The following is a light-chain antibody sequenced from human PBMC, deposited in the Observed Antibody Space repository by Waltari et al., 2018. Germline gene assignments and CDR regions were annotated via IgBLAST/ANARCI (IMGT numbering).Light chain of an antibody. CDR3: QKYNRAPFT. J-gene: IGKJ3*01. CDR1: QGISTY. CDR2: AAS. V-gene: IGKV1-27*01. Sequence: LSASIGDRVTITCRASQGISTYLVWYQQKPGKVPKLLIYAASTLQSGVPSRFSGSGSGTDFTLTISGPQPEDAATYYCQKYNRAPFTFGPGTKVHIK.